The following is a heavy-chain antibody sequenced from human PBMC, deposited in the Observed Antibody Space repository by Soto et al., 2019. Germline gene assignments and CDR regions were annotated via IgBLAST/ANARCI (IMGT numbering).Heavy chain of an antibody. CDR3: AGGRIVVAGSSAYYSMDV. Sequence: QVHLLLQSGAAVKKPGSSVKVACKASGGNPSNSAISWVRQAPGQGLEWMGGIIPVFGIISHAQNFQGRVTITADESTSTAYMGLSSLRSEDTAVYFCAGGRIVVAGSSAYYSMDVWGQGTTVTFSS. V-gene: IGHV1-69*01. J-gene: IGHJ6*02. CDR2: IIPVFGII. D-gene: IGHD6-19*01. CDR1: GGNPSNSA.